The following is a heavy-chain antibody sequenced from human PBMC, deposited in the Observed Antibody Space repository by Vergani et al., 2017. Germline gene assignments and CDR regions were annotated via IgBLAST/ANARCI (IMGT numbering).Heavy chain of an antibody. D-gene: IGHD4-17*01. CDR1: GGPFSSYA. J-gene: IGHJ6*04. V-gene: IGHV1-46*03. Sequence: QVRLVQSGAEVKKPGSSVTVSCKASGGPFSSYAISWVRQAPGQGLEWMGIINPSGGSTSYAQKFQGRVTMTRDTSTSTVYMELSSLRSEDTAVYYCASGLRISIGGMDVWGKGTTVTVSS. CDR3: ASGLRISIGGMDV. CDR2: INPSGGST.